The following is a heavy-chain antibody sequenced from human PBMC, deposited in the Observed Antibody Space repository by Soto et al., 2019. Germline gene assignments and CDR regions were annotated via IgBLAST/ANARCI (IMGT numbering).Heavy chain of an antibody. D-gene: IGHD3-3*01. CDR3: GRDVGGDFCSGYQYGETGHDAFDI. J-gene: IGHJ3*02. Sequence: PSETLSLTCTVSGGSISSYYWSWIRQPPGKGLEWIGYIYYSGSTNYNPSLKSRVTISVDTSKNQFSLKLSSVTAADTAVYYCGRDVGGDFCSGYQYGETGHDAFDIWGQGTMVTVSS. V-gene: IGHV4-59*01. CDR2: IYYSGST. CDR1: GGSISSYY.